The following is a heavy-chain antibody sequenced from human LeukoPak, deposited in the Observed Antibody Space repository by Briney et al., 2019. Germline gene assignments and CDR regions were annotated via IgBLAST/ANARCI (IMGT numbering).Heavy chain of an antibody. CDR1: GGSISSGGYY. V-gene: IGHV4-31*03. D-gene: IGHD3-10*01. CDR2: IYYSGST. Sequence: SQTLSLTCTVSGGSISSGGYYWSWIRQHPGKGLEWIGYIYYSGSTYYNPSLKSRVTISVDTSKNQFSLKLSSVTAADPAVYYCARRAKYYGSGSLTFDYWGQGTLVTVSS. J-gene: IGHJ4*02. CDR3: ARRAKYYGSGSLTFDY.